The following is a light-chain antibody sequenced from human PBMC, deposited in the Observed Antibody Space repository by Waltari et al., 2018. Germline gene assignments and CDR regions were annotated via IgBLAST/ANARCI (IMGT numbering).Light chain of an antibody. V-gene: IGKV3-20*01. CDR2: GAY. CDR3: QQYAGSPKT. Sequence: EIVLTQSPGTLSLSPGERDTLSCRASQTVSGSYVAWEQEKPGRAPRLRIDGAYSRATSIPDRFSGSGSGTDFTLTISRLEPEEFAVYYCQQYAGSPKTFGPGTKVDIK. CDR1: QTVSGSY. J-gene: IGKJ3*01.